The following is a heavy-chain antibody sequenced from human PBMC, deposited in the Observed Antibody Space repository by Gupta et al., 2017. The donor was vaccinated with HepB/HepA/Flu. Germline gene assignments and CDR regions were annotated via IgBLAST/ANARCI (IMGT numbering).Heavy chain of an antibody. D-gene: IGHD6-6*01. J-gene: IGHJ4*02. CDR3: ARDQSIIAARRGYFDY. V-gene: IGHV3-30-3*01. CDR2: ISYDGSNK. CDR1: GFTFSSYA. Sequence: QVQLVESGGGVVQPGRSLRLSCAASGFTFSSYAMHWVRQAPGKGLEWVAVISYDGSNKYYADSVKGRFTSSRDNSKNTLYLQMNSLRAEDTAVYYCARDQSIIAARRGYFDYWGQGTLVTVSS.